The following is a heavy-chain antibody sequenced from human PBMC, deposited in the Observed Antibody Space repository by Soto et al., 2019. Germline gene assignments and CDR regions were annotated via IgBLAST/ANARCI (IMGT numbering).Heavy chain of an antibody. Sequence: GASVKVSCKASGGTFSSYAISWVRQAPGQGLEWMGGIIPIFGTANYAQKFQGRVTITADESTSTAYMELSSLRSEDTAVYYCARALRLGENNYYYYGMDVWGQGTTVTVSS. CDR1: GGTFSSYA. D-gene: IGHD3-16*01. J-gene: IGHJ6*02. V-gene: IGHV1-69*13. CDR2: IIPIFGTA. CDR3: ARALRLGENNYYYYGMDV.